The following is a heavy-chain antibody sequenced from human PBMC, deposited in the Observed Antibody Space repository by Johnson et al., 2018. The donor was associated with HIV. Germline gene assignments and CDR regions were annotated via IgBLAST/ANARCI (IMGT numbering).Heavy chain of an antibody. D-gene: IGHD1-1*01. CDR2: ISYDGTYN. CDR1: GFTFSNSA. CDR3: ARVLGTSDAVDI. Sequence: QVQLVESGGGVVQPGRALRLSCAASGFTFSNSAMHWVRQAPGKGLEWVAIISYDGTYNYYADSVKGRFTISRDNSKNTLYLQMNSLRVDDTAVYYCARVLGTSDAVDIWGQGTMVTVSS. J-gene: IGHJ3*02. V-gene: IGHV3-30*04.